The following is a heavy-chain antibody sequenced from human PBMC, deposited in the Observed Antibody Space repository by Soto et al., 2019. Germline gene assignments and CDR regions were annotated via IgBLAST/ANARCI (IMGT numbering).Heavy chain of an antibody. Sequence: PGGSLRLSCAASGITFSSCGMHWVRQAPGKGLEWVAFILYDGSNRYYADSVKGRFTISRDNARNTLSLQMNSLRAEDTAVYYCARDYNDFWRGIFDYWGQGSLVTVYS. V-gene: IGHV3-33*05. CDR2: ILYDGSNR. CDR3: ARDYNDFWRGIFDY. D-gene: IGHD3-3*01. CDR1: GITFSSCG. J-gene: IGHJ4*02.